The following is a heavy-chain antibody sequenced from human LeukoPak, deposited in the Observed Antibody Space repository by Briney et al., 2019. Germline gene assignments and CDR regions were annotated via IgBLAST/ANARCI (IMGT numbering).Heavy chain of an antibody. D-gene: IGHD1-26*01. Sequence: PGGSLRLSCAASGFTFSSYAMSWVRQAPGKGLEWVSAISGSGGSTYYADSVKGRFTISRDNSKNTLYLQMNSLRAEDTAVYYCAKGLASGSYWFLGMDVRGQGTTVTVSS. CDR3: AKGLASGSYWFLGMDV. CDR1: GFTFSSYA. CDR2: ISGSGGST. J-gene: IGHJ6*02. V-gene: IGHV3-23*01.